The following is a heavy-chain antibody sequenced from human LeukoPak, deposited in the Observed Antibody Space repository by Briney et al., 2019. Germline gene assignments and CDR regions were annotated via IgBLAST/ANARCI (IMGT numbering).Heavy chain of an antibody. CDR2: IYYSGST. CDR1: GGPISGYY. D-gene: IGHD2-15*01. V-gene: IGHV4-59*01. CDR3: AREPPGIDDAFDI. Sequence: SETLSLTCSVSGGPISGYYWTWIRQPPGKGLEWIGYIYYSGSTNYNPSLKSRVTLSVDTSKNQFSLKLNSVTAADTAVYFCAREPPGIDDAFDIWGQGTMVTVS. J-gene: IGHJ3*02.